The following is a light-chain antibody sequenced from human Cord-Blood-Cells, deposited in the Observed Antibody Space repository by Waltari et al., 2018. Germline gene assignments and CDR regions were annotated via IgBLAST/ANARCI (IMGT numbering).Light chain of an antibody. Sequence: QSALTQPAPVSGSPGQSITLSCPGTSSDVGSYTLASWYHQPPGKAPKLMIYEGSKRPSGVSNRFSGSKSGNTASLTISGLQAEDEADYYCCSYAGSSTWVFGGGTKLTVL. CDR2: EGS. J-gene: IGLJ3*02. CDR3: CSYAGSSTWV. V-gene: IGLV2-23*01. CDR1: SSDVGSYTL.